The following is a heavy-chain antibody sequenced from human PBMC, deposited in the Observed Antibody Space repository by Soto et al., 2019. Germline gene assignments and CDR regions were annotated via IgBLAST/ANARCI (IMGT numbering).Heavy chain of an antibody. CDR3: AKLSKAAVEGGYFYMDV. D-gene: IGHD6-13*01. V-gene: IGHV3-23*01. J-gene: IGHJ6*03. CDR2: ISGSGRKT. CDR1: GFTFSSYA. Sequence: EVQLLESGGGLAQPGGSLRLSCAASGFTFSSYAMSWVSQAPGKGLDWVSTISGSGRKTYYADSVKGRFAISRDNSKNTLYLQVSSLRAEDAAVYYCAKLSKAAVEGGYFYMDVWGKGTTVNVSS.